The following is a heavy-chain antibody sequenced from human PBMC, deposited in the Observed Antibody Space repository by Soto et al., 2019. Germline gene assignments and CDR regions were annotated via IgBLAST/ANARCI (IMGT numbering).Heavy chain of an antibody. V-gene: IGHV4-34*01. CDR3: ARGPDGDYSSGEYFQH. CDR1: GGSFSGYY. CDR2: INHSGST. J-gene: IGHJ1*01. D-gene: IGHD4-17*01. Sequence: QVQLQQWGAGLLKPSETLSLTCAVYGGSFSGYYWSWIRQPPGKGLAWIGEINHSGSTNYNPSLKRRVTISVDTSKNQFSLKLSSVTAADTAVYYCARGPDGDYSSGEYFQHWGQGTLVTVS.